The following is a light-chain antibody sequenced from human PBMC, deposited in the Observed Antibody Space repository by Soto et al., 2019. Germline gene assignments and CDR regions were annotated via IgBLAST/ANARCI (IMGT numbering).Light chain of an antibody. CDR3: QQYNIWRSIT. J-gene: IGKJ5*01. CDR1: QRVVNK. Sequence: EIVLTQSPATLSVSRGERATLSCRASQRVVNKVAWYQHKPGQTPRLIIYDISTRAAGVPARFSGSGYGTDVTLTISSLQSEDFAVYYCQQYNIWRSITFGQGTRLEIK. V-gene: IGKV3-15*01. CDR2: DIS.